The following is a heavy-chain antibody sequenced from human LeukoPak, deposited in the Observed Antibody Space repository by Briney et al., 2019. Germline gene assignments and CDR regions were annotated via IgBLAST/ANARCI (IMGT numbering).Heavy chain of an antibody. D-gene: IGHD3-10*01. Sequence: ASVKVSCKASGYTFSSYGITWVRQAPGQGLEWMGWISAYNGNTNYAQKLQGRVTMSTEKSTSTAYMELRSLRSDDTAVYYCARAKSVFGSPDYWGQGTLVTVSS. V-gene: IGHV1-18*01. CDR1: GYTFSSYG. J-gene: IGHJ4*02. CDR3: ARAKSVFGSPDY. CDR2: ISAYNGNT.